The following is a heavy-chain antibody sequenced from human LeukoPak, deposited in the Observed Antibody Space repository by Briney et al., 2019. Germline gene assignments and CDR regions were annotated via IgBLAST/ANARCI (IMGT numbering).Heavy chain of an antibody. CDR2: VDHPGNT. V-gene: IGHV4-59*01. CDR3: ARGRVSSSTWYSTYYYYFYMDV. Sequence: SETLSLICSVSDDSITIYYWTWIRHPPGKGLEWIVDVDHPGNTNFNPSLNGRVRISRDTTNNLCSLRLRSVTAADTAVYFCARGRVSSSTWYSTYYYYFYMDVWGKGTTVTVSS. CDR1: DDSITIYY. D-gene: IGHD1-1*01. J-gene: IGHJ6*03.